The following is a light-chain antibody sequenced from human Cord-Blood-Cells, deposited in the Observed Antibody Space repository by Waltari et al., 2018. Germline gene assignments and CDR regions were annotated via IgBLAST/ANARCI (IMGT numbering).Light chain of an antibody. J-gene: IGLJ3*02. Sequence: QSALTQPASVSGSPGQSITISCTGTSSDVGGYNYVSWYQQHPGQAPKLMIYAISNRPSGVSNRCSGSKSGNTASLTISGLQAEDEADYYCSSYTSSSTLVFGGGTKLTVL. CDR3: SSYTSSSTLV. CDR2: AIS. V-gene: IGLV2-14*03. CDR1: SSDVGGYNY.